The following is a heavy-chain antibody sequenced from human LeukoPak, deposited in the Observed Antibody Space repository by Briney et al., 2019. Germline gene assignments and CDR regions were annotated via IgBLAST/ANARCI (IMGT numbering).Heavy chain of an antibody. CDR1: GGSISSSSYY. D-gene: IGHD3-22*01. V-gene: IGHV4-39*07. Sequence: SETLSLTCTVSGGSISSSSYYWGCIRQPPGKGLEWIGSIYYSGSTYYNPSLKSRVTISVDTSKNQFSLKLSSVTAADTAVYYCARSGDYDSSGYYYGIDYWGQGTLVTVSS. J-gene: IGHJ4*02. CDR2: IYYSGST. CDR3: ARSGDYDSSGYYYGIDY.